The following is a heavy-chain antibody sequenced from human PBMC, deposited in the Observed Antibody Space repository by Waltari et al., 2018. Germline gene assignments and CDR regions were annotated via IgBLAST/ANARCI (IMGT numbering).Heavy chain of an antibody. CDR1: GGSISSYY. V-gene: IGHV4-59*01. Sequence: QVQLQESGPGLVKPSETLSLTCTVSGGSISSYYWSWLRQPPGKGLEWIGYIYYSGSTNYNPSLKSRVTISVDTSKNQFSLKLSSVTAADTAVYYCARENHYYYYMDVWGKGTTVTVSS. CDR3: ARENHYYYYMDV. J-gene: IGHJ6*03. CDR2: IYYSGST.